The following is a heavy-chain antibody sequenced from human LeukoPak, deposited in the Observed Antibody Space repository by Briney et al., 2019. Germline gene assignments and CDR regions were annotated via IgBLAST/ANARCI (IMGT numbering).Heavy chain of an antibody. V-gene: IGHV4-34*01. Sequence: SETLSLTCAVYGGAFSGYYWSWVRQPPGKGLEWIGEINHSGSTNYNPSLKSRVTISVDTSKNQFSLKLSSVTAADTAVYYCARISELMTTVTYFDYWGQGTLVTVSS. J-gene: IGHJ4*02. D-gene: IGHD4-17*01. CDR1: GGAFSGYY. CDR2: INHSGST. CDR3: ARISELMTTVTYFDY.